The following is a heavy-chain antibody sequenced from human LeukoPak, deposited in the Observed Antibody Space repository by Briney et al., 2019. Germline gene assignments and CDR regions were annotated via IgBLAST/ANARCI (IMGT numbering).Heavy chain of an antibody. CDR3: SREASGDYFED. CDR1: GFTVSSNH. D-gene: IGHD4-17*01. CDR2: LYSGGST. Sequence: PGGSLRLSCAASGFTVSSNHMIWVRQAPGKGLEWVSVLYSGGSTYYADSVKGRFIISRDNSKNTVYLQMNSLRAADTAVYYCSREASGDYFEDWGQGTLVTVSS. V-gene: IGHV3-66*01. J-gene: IGHJ4*02.